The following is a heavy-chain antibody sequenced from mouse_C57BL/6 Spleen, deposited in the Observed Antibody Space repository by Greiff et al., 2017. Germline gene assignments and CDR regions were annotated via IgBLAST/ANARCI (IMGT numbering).Heavy chain of an antibody. CDR2: INPNNGGT. D-gene: IGHD2-3*01. CDR1: GYTFTDYN. J-gene: IGHJ3*01. CDR3: ARRDDGYYWFAY. Sequence: EVQLQQSGPELVKPGASVKIPCKASGYTFTDYNMDWVKQSHGKSLEWIGDINPNNGGTIYNQKFKGKATLTVDKSSSTAYMELRSLTSEDTAVYYCARRDDGYYWFAYWGQGTLVTVSA. V-gene: IGHV1-18*01.